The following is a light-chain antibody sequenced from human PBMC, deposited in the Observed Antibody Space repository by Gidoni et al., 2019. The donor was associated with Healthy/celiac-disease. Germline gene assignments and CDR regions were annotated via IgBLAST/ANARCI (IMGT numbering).Light chain of an antibody. Sequence: QSVLTQPTSVSAAPGQKVTIACSGSSSNIGNNYVSWYQQLPGTAPKLLISDNNKRPSGIPDRFSGSKSGTSATLGITGLQTGDEADYYCGTWDSSLSAWVFGGGTKLTVL. CDR2: DNN. J-gene: IGLJ3*02. V-gene: IGLV1-51*01. CDR1: SSNIGNNY. CDR3: GTWDSSLSAWV.